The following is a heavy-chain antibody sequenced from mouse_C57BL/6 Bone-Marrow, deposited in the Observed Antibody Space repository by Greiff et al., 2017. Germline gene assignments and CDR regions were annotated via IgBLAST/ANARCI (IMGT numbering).Heavy chain of an antibody. J-gene: IGHJ2*01. CDR3: ARTFITTVGYFDY. V-gene: IGHV1-64*01. CDR1: GYTFTSYW. D-gene: IGHD1-1*01. CDR2: IHPNSGST. Sequence: QVQLKQPGAELVKPGASVKLSCKASGYTFTSYWMHWVKQRPGQGLEWIGMIHPNSGSTNYNEKFKSKATLTVDKSSSTAYMQLSRLTSEDSAVYYCARTFITTVGYFDYWGQGTTLTDSS.